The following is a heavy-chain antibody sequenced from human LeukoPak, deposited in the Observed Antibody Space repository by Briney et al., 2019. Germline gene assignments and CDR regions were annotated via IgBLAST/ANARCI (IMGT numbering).Heavy chain of an antibody. J-gene: IGHJ4*02. V-gene: IGHV4-34*01. CDR3: ARGDNYGYRY. Sequence: SETLSLTCAVYGGSFSGYYWSWIRQPPGKGLEWIGEINHSGSTNYNTSLKSRVTISVDTSKNQFSLKVSSVTAADTAVYYCARGDNYGYRYWGQGTLVTVSS. CDR1: GGSFSGYY. CDR2: INHSGST. D-gene: IGHD5-18*01.